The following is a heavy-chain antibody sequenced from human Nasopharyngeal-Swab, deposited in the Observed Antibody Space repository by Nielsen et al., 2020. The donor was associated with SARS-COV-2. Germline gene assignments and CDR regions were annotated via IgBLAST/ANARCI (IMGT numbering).Heavy chain of an antibody. CDR2: IYTGGTT. Sequence: ETLSLTCAASGFTFSSSNMNWVRQAPGKGLEWVSVIYTGGTTYYADSVKGRFTISRHNSNNTLSLQMNSLRPEDTAVYYCARANYYDSSGHGSFDYWGQGTLVTVSS. D-gene: IGHD3-22*01. J-gene: IGHJ4*02. CDR1: GFTFSSSN. CDR3: ARANYYDSSGHGSFDY. V-gene: IGHV3-53*04.